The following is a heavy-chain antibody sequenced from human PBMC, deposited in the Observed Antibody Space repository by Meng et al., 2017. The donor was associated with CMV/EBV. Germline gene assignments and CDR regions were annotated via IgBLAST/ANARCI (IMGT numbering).Heavy chain of an antibody. V-gene: IGHV1-8*01. D-gene: IGHD2/OR15-2a*01. CDR3: ARVSGGAYGMDV. Sequence: ASVKVSCKASGYTFTSYDINWVRQATGQGLEWMGWMNPNSGNTGYAQKFQGRVTMTSNTSISTAYMELSSLRSEDTAVYYCARVSGGAYGMDVWGQGTTVTVSS. CDR1: GYTFTSYD. J-gene: IGHJ6*02. CDR2: MNPNSGNT.